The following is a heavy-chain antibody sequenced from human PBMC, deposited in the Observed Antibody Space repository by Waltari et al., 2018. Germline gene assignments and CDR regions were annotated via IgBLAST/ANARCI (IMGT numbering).Heavy chain of an antibody. CDR1: GYSISSGYY. CDR2: IYHSGST. V-gene: IGHV4-38-2*02. D-gene: IGHD6-6*01. CDR3: ANIAARQEDYYYYGMDV. Sequence: QVQLQESGPGLVKPSETLSLTCTVSGYSISSGYYWGWIRQPPGKGLEWIGSIYHSGSTYSNPSLKSRVTISVDTSKNQFSLKLSSVTAADTAVYYCANIAARQEDYYYYGMDVWGQGTTVTVSS. J-gene: IGHJ6*02.